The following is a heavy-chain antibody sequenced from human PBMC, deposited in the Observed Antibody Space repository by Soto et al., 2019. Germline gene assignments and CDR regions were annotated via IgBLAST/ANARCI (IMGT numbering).Heavy chain of an antibody. Sequence: QVQLVESGGGVVQPGRSLRLSCAASGFTFSSYAMHWVRQAPGKGLEGVAVISYDGSNKYYADSVKGRFTISRDNSKNTLYLQMNSLRAEDTAVYYCARRGIAAGYYYYGMDVWGQGTTVTVSS. J-gene: IGHJ6*02. CDR3: ARRGIAAGYYYYGMDV. D-gene: IGHD6-13*01. CDR1: GFTFSSYA. V-gene: IGHV3-30-3*01. CDR2: ISYDGSNK.